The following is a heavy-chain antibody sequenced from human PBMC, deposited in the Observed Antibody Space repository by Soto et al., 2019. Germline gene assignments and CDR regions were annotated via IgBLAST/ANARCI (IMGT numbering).Heavy chain of an antibody. Sequence: GGSLRLSCAASGFTVSSNYMSWVRQAPGKGLEWVSVIYSGGSTYYADSVKGRFTISRDNSKNTLYLQMNSLRAEDTAVYYCARGIYDFWSGYYFDYWGREPWSPSP. CDR2: IYSGGST. CDR3: ARGIYDFWSGYYFDY. CDR1: GFTVSSNY. J-gene: IGHJ4*02. D-gene: IGHD3-3*01. V-gene: IGHV3-66*01.